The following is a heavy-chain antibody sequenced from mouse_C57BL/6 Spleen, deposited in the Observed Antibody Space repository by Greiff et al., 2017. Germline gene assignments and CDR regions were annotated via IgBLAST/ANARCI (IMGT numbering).Heavy chain of an antibody. Sequence: VQLKESGPELVKPGASVKISCKASGYAFSSSWMNWVKQRPGKGLEWIGRIYPGDGDTNYNGKFKGKATLTADKSSSTAYMQLSSLTSEDSAVYFCARSDYGNFYWYFDVWGTGTTVTVSS. D-gene: IGHD2-1*01. CDR2: IYPGDGDT. J-gene: IGHJ1*03. CDR3: ARSDYGNFYWYFDV. CDR1: GYAFSSSW. V-gene: IGHV1-82*01.